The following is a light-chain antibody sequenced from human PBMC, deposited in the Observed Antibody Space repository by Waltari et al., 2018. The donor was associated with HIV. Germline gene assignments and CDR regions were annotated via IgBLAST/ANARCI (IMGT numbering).Light chain of an antibody. CDR1: TSTIGKNF. V-gene: IGLV1-51*01. CDR2: DNN. Sequence: QSVLTQPPSVSAAPGPKVTFSCSGHTSTIGKNFVSWSQQIPEAAPKLIIYDNNKRPSGVPDRFSGSKSATSATLAITGLQTGDEADYYCGTWDSSVSAGVFGGGTKLTVL. CDR3: GTWDSSVSAGV. J-gene: IGLJ2*01.